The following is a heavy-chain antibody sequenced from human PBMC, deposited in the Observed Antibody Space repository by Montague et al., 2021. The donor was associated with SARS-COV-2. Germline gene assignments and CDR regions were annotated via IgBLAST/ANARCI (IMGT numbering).Heavy chain of an antibody. V-gene: IGHV3-30-3*01. D-gene: IGHD3-16*01. CDR3: ARAQGGNYYYGMDV. Sequence: SLRLSWSASGFTFSSYAMHWVRQAPGKGLEWVAVISYDGSNKYYADSVKGRFTISRDNSKNTLYLQMNSLRVEDTAVYYCARAQGGNYYYGMDVWGQGTTVTVSS. CDR1: GFTFSSYA. CDR2: ISYDGSNK. J-gene: IGHJ6*02.